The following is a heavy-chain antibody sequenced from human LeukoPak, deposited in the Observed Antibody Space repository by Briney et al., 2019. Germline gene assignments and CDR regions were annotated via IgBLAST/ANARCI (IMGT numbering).Heavy chain of an antibody. J-gene: IGHJ6*03. D-gene: IGHD3-3*01. CDR1: GFTFSSYG. Sequence: GGSLRLSCVASGFTFSSYGMSWVRQAPGKGLEWVSAISGSGGSTYYADSVKGRFTISSDNSKNTLYLQMNSLRAEDTAVYYCARAPTLRSYSFYWKYYMDVWGKGTTVTISS. CDR2: ISGSGGST. V-gene: IGHV3-23*01. CDR3: ARAPTLRSYSFYWKYYMDV.